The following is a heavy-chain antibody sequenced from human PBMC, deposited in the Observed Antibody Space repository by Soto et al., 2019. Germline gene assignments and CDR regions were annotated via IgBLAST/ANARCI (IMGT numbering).Heavy chain of an antibody. CDR2: FDPEDGET. CDR1: GYTLTELS. J-gene: IGHJ6*02. CDR3: ATGSRGNIVATIGYYYYGMDV. V-gene: IGHV1-24*01. D-gene: IGHD5-12*01. Sequence: ASVKVSCKVSGYTLTELSRHWVRQAPGKGLEWMGGFDPEDGETIYAQKFQGRVTMTEDTSTDTAYMELSSLRSEDTAVYYCATGSRGNIVATIGYYYYGMDVWGQGTTVTVSS.